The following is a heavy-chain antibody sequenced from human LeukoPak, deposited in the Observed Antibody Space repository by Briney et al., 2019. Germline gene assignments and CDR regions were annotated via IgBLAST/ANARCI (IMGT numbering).Heavy chain of an antibody. CDR1: GFTFSSYA. D-gene: IGHD6-19*01. CDR2: LSGSGSGT. CDR3: AKPSRGWYPFDY. Sequence: GGSLRLSCAASGFTFSSYAMSWVRQAPGKGLDWVSSLSGSGSGTYYADSVKGRFTISRDNSKNTLYLQMSSLRAEDTAVYYCAKPSRGWYPFDYWGQGTLVTVSS. V-gene: IGHV3-23*01. J-gene: IGHJ4*02.